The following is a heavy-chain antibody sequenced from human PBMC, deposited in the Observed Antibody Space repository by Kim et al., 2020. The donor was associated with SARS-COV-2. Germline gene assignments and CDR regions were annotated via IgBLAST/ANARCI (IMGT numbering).Heavy chain of an antibody. V-gene: IGHV3-21*01. CDR3: ARATTGIAAAGKDLDYYYGMDV. J-gene: IGHJ6*02. Sequence: GGSLRLSCAASGFTFSSYSMNWVRQAPGKGLEWVSSISSSSSYIYYADSVKGRFTISRDNAKNSLYLQMNSLRAEDTAVYYCARATTGIAAAGKDLDYYYGMDVWGQGTTVTVSS. CDR2: ISSSSSYI. CDR1: GFTFSSYS. D-gene: IGHD6-13*01.